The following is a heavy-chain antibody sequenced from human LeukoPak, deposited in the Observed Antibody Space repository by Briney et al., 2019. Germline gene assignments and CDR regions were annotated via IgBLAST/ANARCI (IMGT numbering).Heavy chain of an antibody. J-gene: IGHJ4*02. CDR3: ARDPQS. V-gene: IGHV3-7*01. CDR1: GFTFTDYW. Sequence: TGGSLRLSCTASGFTFTDYWMTWVRQAPGKGLEWVANIKQDGSEKYYVDSVKGRFTISRDNAKNSLYLQMNSLRAEDTAVYYCARDPQSWGQGTLVTVSS. CDR2: IKQDGSEK.